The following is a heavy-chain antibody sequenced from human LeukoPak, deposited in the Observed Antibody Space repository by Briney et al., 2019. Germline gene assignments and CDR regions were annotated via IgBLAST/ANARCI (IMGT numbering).Heavy chain of an antibody. Sequence: PGGSLRLSCAASGFTFRTYGMHWVRQAPGKGLEWVAFIWYDGSNKYYADSVKGRFTLSRDNSKNTLSLQMNSLRAEDTAVYYCARDDPYYDILTGYYRGYYFDYWGQGTLVTVSS. CDR3: ARDDPYYDILTGYYRGYYFDY. CDR2: IWYDGSNK. J-gene: IGHJ4*02. CDR1: GFTFRTYG. V-gene: IGHV3-33*01. D-gene: IGHD3-9*01.